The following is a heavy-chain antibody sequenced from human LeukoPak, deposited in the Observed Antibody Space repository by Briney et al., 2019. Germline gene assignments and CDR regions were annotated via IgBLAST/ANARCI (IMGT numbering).Heavy chain of an antibody. J-gene: IGHJ4*02. CDR2: IIPVLGIP. CDR3: ARSSQPARHTFFDY. CDR1: GDTFNRYA. V-gene: IGHV1-69*10. D-gene: IGHD3-16*02. Sequence: GASVKASCKASGDTFNRYAITWVRQAPGQGLEWMGGIIPVLGIPKYAQKFQGRVTITADESTSTGYMEMTSLKFEDTAVYYCARSSQPARHTFFDYWGQGTLVTVSS.